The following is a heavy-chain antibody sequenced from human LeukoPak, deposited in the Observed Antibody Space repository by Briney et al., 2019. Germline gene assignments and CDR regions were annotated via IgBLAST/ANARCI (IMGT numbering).Heavy chain of an antibody. V-gene: IGHV4-34*01. D-gene: IGHD1-26*01. Sequence: SETLSLTCAVYGGSFSGYYWSWIRQPPGKGLEWIGEINHSGSTNYNPSLKSRVTISVDTSKNQFSLKLSSVTAADTAVYYCARAGDSGSYLVRAFDIWGQGTMVTVSS. CDR1: GGSFSGYY. CDR3: ARAGDSGSYLVRAFDI. J-gene: IGHJ3*02. CDR2: INHSGST.